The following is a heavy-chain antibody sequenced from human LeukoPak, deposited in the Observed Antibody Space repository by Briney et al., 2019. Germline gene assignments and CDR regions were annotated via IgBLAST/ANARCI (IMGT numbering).Heavy chain of an antibody. V-gene: IGHV3-23*01. D-gene: IGHD4-4*01. J-gene: IGHJ4*02. CDR2: ISGNAITT. Sequence: GGSLRLSCAASGFTFNSYAMNWVRQAPGKGLEWVSAISGNAITTFYADSVKGRFSISRDNSRNTLYLQMNSLRAEDTAVYYCVKTDYSTGPYDHWGQGTLVAVSS. CDR3: VKTDYSTGPYDH. CDR1: GFTFNSYA.